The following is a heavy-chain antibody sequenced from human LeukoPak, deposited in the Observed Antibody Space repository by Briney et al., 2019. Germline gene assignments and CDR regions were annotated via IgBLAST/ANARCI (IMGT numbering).Heavy chain of an antibody. CDR2: ISPSGVST. D-gene: IGHD2-2*03. CDR3: AKDVPIGYCSSTTCYFDY. J-gene: IGHJ4*02. Sequence: PGGSLRLSCVTSGFSFSSYSMNWVRQAPGKGLEWVSGISPSGVSTYYADSVKGRFTISRDNSKNTLYLQMNSLRAGDTAVYYCAKDVPIGYCSSTTCYFDYWGQGTLVTVSS. V-gene: IGHV3-23*01. CDR1: GFSFSSYS.